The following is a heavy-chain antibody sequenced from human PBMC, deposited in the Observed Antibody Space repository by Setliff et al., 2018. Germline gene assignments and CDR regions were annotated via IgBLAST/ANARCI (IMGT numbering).Heavy chain of an antibody. J-gene: IGHJ4*01. D-gene: IGHD4-17*01. CDR3: ARGAHYGDYTEDY. CDR1: GYTFTAYY. CDR2: TIPIFGTT. V-gene: IGHV1-18*04. Sequence: GASVKVSCKASGYTFTAYYMPWVRQAPGQGLEWMGGTIPIFGTTDYAQKFQGRVTMTTDTSTTTAYMEVRSLRSEDAAVYSGARGAHYGDYTEDYWGQGTLVTVSS.